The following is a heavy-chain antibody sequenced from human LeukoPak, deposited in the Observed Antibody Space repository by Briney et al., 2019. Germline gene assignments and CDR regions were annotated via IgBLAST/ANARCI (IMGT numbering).Heavy chain of an antibody. CDR3: ARETRSDEDIVVVVAATPLGYMDV. V-gene: IGHV1-46*01. CDR2: INPSGGST. Sequence: ASVKVSCKASGYTFTSYYMHWVRQAPGQGLEWMGIINPSGGSTSYAQKFQGRVTMTRDMSTSTVYMELSSLRSEDTAVYYCARETRSDEDIVVVVAATPLGYMDVWGKGTTVTVSS. CDR1: GYTFTSYY. D-gene: IGHD2-15*01. J-gene: IGHJ6*03.